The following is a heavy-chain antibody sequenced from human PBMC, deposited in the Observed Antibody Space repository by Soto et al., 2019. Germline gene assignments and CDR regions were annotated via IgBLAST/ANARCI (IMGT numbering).Heavy chain of an antibody. Sequence: GGSLRLSCAASGFTFSSYAMSWVRQAPGKGLEWVSAISGSGGSTYYADSVKGRFTISRDNSKNTLYLQMNSLRAEDTAVYYCAKATEVATMVRGVIMGPLGYWGQGTLVTVSS. D-gene: IGHD3-10*01. J-gene: IGHJ4*02. V-gene: IGHV3-23*01. CDR1: GFTFSSYA. CDR3: AKATEVATMVRGVIMGPLGY. CDR2: ISGSGGST.